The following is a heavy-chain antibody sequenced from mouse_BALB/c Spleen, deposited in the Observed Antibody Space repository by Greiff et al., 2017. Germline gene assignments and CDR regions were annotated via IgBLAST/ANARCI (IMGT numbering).Heavy chain of an antibody. V-gene: IGHV5-6-4*01. CDR2: ISRGGSNT. Sequence: EVQLQESGGGLVKPGGSLKLSCAASGFTFSSYCMSWVRQTPGKRLEWIGAISRGGSNTNYPDNVKGQFTISRDKSKSTLYLHMSSLKSEDTAVYYCARAGVIYDYGGCDAMDYWGQGTSVTVSS. CDR3: ARAGVIYDYGGCDAMDY. D-gene: IGHD2-4*01. J-gene: IGHJ4*01. CDR1: GFTFSSYC.